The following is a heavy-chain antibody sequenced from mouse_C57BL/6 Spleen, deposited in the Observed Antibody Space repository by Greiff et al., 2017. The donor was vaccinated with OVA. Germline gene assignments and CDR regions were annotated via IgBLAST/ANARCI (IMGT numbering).Heavy chain of an antibody. V-gene: IGHV1-15*01. D-gene: IGHD1-1*01. CDR2: IDPETGGT. CDR3: TRGGTTVLRAMDY. Sequence: QVQLQQSGAELVRPGASVTLSCKASGYTFTDYEMHWVKQTPVHGLEWIGAIDPETGGTAYNQKFKGKAILTADKSSRTAYMELRSLTSEDSAVYYCTRGGTTVLRAMDYWGQGTSVTVSS. CDR1: GYTFTDYE. J-gene: IGHJ4*01.